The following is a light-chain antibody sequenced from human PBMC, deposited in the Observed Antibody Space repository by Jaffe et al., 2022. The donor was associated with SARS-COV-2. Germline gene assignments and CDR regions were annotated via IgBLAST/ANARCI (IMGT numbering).Light chain of an antibody. Sequence: QSALTQPASVSGSPGQSITISCTGSSSDLGGYNYVSWYQQHPDKAPKLIIYDVRTRPSGVSNRFSGSKSGDTASLTISGLQTEDEADYYCSSYTTSTTVVFGGGTKLTVL. V-gene: IGLV2-14*03. CDR2: DVR. CDR3: SSYTTSTTVV. CDR1: SSDLGGYNY. J-gene: IGLJ2*01.